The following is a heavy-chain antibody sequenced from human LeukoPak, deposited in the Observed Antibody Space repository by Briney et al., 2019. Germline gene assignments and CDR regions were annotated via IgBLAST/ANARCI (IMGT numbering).Heavy chain of an antibody. CDR2: IKQDGSEK. D-gene: IGHD3-9*01. CDR1: GFTFSSYW. Sequence: GGSLRLSCAASGFTFSSYWMSWVRQAPGKGLEWVANIKQDGSEKYYVDSVKGRFTISRDNAKNSLYPQMNSLRAEDTAVYYCARDRRYYDILTGYYKGDRTFDYWGQGTLVTVSS. CDR3: ARDRRYYDILTGYYKGDRTFDY. V-gene: IGHV3-7*01. J-gene: IGHJ4*02.